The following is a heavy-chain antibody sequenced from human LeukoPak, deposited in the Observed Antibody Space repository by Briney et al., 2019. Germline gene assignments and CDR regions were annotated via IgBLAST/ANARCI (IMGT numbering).Heavy chain of an antibody. CDR3: ARDPRPDFDYGDSEYFQH. Sequence: AVKVSCKASGGTFSSYAISWVRQAPGQGLEWMGGIIPIFGTENYAQKFQGRVTITADESTSTAYMELSRLRCEDTAVYYCARDPRPDFDYGDSEYFQHWGQGTLVTVSS. D-gene: IGHD4-17*01. CDR1: GGTFSSYA. V-gene: IGHV1-69*13. CDR2: IIPIFGTE. J-gene: IGHJ1*01.